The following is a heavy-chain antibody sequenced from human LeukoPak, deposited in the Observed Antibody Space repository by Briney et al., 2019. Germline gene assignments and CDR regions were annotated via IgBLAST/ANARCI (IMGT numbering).Heavy chain of an antibody. CDR2: IYYSGST. D-gene: IGHD3-22*01. CDR1: GGSISSYY. V-gene: IGHV4-59*12. CDR3: ARDHYDTSGYSNGMDV. J-gene: IGHJ6*02. Sequence: SETLSLTCTVSGGSISSYYWSWIRQPPGKGLEWIGYIYYSGSTNYNPSLRSRVTISVDTSKNQFSLKLSSVTAADTAVYYCARDHYDTSGYSNGMDVWGQGTTVTVSS.